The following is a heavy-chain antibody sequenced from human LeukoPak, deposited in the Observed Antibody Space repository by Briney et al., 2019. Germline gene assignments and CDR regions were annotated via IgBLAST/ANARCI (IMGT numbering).Heavy chain of an antibody. CDR2: ISAYNGNT. Sequence: ASVKVSCKASGYTFTSYGISWVRQAPGQGLEWMGWISAYNGNTNYAQKLQGRVTMTTDTSTSTAYMELRSLRSDDTAVYYCATVALVGATPAFDIWGQGTMVTVSS. CDR3: ATVALVGATPAFDI. CDR1: GYTFTSYG. J-gene: IGHJ3*02. D-gene: IGHD1-26*01. V-gene: IGHV1-18*01.